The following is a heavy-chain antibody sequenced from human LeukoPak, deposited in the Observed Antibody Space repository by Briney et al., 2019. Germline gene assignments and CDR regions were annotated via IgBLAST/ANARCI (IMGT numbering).Heavy chain of an antibody. CDR1: GFTFSTYT. CDR3: AKDPNWGTHS. D-gene: IGHD7-27*01. J-gene: IGHJ4*02. Sequence: GGSLRLSCAASGFTFSTYTMYWVRHPPGKGLEWVSIIGSSGGGIHYADSVKGRFTISRDNSKNALYLQMNSLRVEDTAVYYCAKDPNWGTHSWGQGVLVTVSS. CDR2: IGSSGGGI. V-gene: IGHV3-23*01.